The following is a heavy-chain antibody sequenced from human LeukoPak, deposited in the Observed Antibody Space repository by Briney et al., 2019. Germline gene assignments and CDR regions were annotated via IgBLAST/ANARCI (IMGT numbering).Heavy chain of an antibody. CDR3: ARRGIGSSWYSADY. D-gene: IGHD6-13*01. CDR1: GGSISSSSYY. J-gene: IGHJ4*02. CDR2: IYYSGST. V-gene: IGHV4-39*01. Sequence: SETLSLTCTVSGGSISSSSYYWGWIRQPPGKGLEWIGSIYYSGSTYYNPSLKSRVTISVDTSKNQFSLKLSSVTAADTAVYYCARRGIGSSWYSADYWGLGTLVTVSS.